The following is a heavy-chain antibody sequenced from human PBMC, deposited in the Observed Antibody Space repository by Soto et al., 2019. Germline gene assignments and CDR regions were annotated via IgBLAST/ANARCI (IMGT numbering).Heavy chain of an antibody. CDR1: GFTFSSYS. CDR3: TRVAKYGYGGDDFDY. CDR2: ISSSSSTI. V-gene: IGHV3-48*02. J-gene: IGHJ4*02. Sequence: GGSLRLSCAASGFTFSSYSMNWVRQAPGKGLEWVSYISSSSSTIYYADSVKGRFTISRDNAKNSLYLQMNSLRDEDTAVYYCTRVAKYGYGGDDFDYWGQGTLVTVSS. D-gene: IGHD2-21*02.